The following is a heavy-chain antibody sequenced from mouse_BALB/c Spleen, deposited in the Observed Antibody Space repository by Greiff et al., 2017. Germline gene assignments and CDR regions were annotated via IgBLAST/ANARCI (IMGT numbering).Heavy chain of an antibody. V-gene: IGHV5-6-5*01. D-gene: IGHD1-1*01. Sequence: EVQLMESGGGLVKPGGSLKLSCAASGFTFSSYAMSWVRQTPEKRLEWVASISSGGSTYYPDSVKGRFTISRDNARNILYLQMSSLRSEDTAMYYCARNDLLRYAMDYWGQGTSVTVSS. CDR2: ISSGGST. CDR1: GFTFSSYA. J-gene: IGHJ4*01. CDR3: ARNDLLRYAMDY.